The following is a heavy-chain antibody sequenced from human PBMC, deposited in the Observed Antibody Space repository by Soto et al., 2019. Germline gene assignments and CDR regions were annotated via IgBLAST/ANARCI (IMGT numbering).Heavy chain of an antibody. CDR2: IIPIFGTA. CDR3: ATRPMTTVSRHYYYGMDV. V-gene: IGHV1-69*13. J-gene: IGHJ6*02. D-gene: IGHD4-17*01. Sequence: SVKVSCKASGGTFSSYAISWVRQAPGQGLEWMGGIIPIFGTANYAQKFQGRVTITADESTSTAYMELSSLRSEDTAVYYCATRPMTTVSRHYYYGMDVWGQGTTVTVSS. CDR1: GGTFSSYA.